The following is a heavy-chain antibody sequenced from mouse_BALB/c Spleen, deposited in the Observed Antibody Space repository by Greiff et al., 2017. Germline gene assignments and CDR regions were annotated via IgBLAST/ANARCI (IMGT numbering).Heavy chain of an antibody. V-gene: IGHV5-6-4*01. Sequence: EVNLVESGGGLVKPGGSLKLSCAASGFTFSSYTMSWVRQTPEKRLEWVATISSGGSYTYYPDSVKGRFTISRDNAKNTLYLQMSSLKSEDTAMYYCTRDQRYYGYDGAWFAYWGQGTLVTVSA. CDR1: GFTFSSYT. D-gene: IGHD2-2*01. CDR2: ISSGGSYT. CDR3: TRDQRYYGYDGAWFAY. J-gene: IGHJ3*01.